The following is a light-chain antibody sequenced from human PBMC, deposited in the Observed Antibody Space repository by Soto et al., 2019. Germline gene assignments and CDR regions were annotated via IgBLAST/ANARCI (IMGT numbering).Light chain of an antibody. Sequence: DIQMTQSTSSLAASVGDRLTLTCRASRNVSIYLNWYQHKPGKGPTLLIHATSNLQIGVPSRFSGSGSGTEFTLTISSLEPEDFGTYYCQQSYKMPSFGQGARLEIK. V-gene: IGKV1-39*01. CDR3: QQSYKMPS. J-gene: IGKJ5*01. CDR2: ATS. CDR1: RNVSIY.